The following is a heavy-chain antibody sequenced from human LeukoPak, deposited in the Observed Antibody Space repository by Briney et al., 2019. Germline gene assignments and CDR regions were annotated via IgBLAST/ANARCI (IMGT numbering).Heavy chain of an antibody. J-gene: IGHJ6*03. CDR1: GFTFSSYS. D-gene: IGHD6-13*01. V-gene: IGHV3-21*01. Sequence: GGSLRLSCAASGFTFSSYSMNWVRQAPGKGLEWVSSISSSSSYIYYADSVKGRFTISRDNAKNSLYLQMNSLRAEDTAVYYCARGPRVTAAAGYYMDVWGKGTTVTVSS. CDR3: ARGPRVTAAAGYYMDV. CDR2: ISSSSSYI.